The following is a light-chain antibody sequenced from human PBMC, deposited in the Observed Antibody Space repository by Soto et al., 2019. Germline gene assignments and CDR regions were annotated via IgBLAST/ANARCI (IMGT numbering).Light chain of an antibody. J-gene: IGKJ5*01. CDR2: DVS. Sequence: EMVMTQSPATLSVSPGERATLSCRASQSVGSNLAWYQQKPGQSPRPLIYDVSIRATGVPARFSGTGSETDFTLTISGLQSEDSAVYFCQQYNNWPFSFGQGTRLEIK. CDR1: QSVGSN. V-gene: IGKV3-15*01. CDR3: QQYNNWPFS.